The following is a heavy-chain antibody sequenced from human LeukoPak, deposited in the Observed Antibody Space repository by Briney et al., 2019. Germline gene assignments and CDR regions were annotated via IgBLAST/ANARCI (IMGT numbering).Heavy chain of an antibody. Sequence: PGGSLRLSCAASGFTFSTYFMHWVRQAPGKGLVWVSRIKTDGSSPNYADSVKGRFTISRDNAKNTLFLQMNSLRAEDKAVYYCVRDLDFNLDYWGQGILVTVSS. CDR3: VRDLDFNLDY. V-gene: IGHV3-74*01. CDR2: IKTDGSSP. J-gene: IGHJ4*02. CDR1: GFTFSTYF.